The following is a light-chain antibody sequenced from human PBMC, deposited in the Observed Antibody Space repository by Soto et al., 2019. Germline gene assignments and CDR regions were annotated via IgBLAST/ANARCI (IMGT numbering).Light chain of an antibody. CDR3: QQSYGTPYT. CDR2: TTS. V-gene: IGKV1-39*01. Sequence: DIQMTQSPSSLCASVGDRVTITCRASQSISNYLNWYQQKPGKVPNLLIYTTSSLQIGVPSRFTGSGSGTDFTLTISSLQPEDFATYYSQQSYGTPYTFGHGTKLEIK. CDR1: QSISNY. J-gene: IGKJ2*01.